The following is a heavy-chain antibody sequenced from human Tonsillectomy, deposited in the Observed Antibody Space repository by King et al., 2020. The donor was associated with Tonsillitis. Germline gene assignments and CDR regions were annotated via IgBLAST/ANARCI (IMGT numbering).Heavy chain of an antibody. J-gene: IGHJ3*02. D-gene: IGHD4-17*01. CDR2: ISYDGSHK. CDR3: ARDPYYGDYVSSTFAFDI. CDR1: GFTFSSYA. Sequence: VQLVESGGGVVQPGRSLRLSCAASGFTFSSYAMHWVRQAPGKGLEWVAVISYDGSHKYYADSVKGRFTISRDNSKNTLYLQMNSLRAEDTAVYYCARDPYYGDYVSSTFAFDIWGQGTMVTVSS. V-gene: IGHV3-30*04.